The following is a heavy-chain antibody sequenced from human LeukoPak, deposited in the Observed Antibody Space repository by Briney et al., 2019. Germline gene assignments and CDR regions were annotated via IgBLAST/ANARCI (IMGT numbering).Heavy chain of an antibody. CDR3: VTISAFKLVDY. D-gene: IGHD3-3*01. Sequence: PGGSLILCWAASGFTFSSYAMCWVRKARGKVVEWVSAISGSGGSTYYADSVKGRFTISRDNSKNTLYLQLNSLRAEDTAVYYCVTISAFKLVDYWGQGTLVTVSS. CDR2: ISGSGGST. J-gene: IGHJ4*02. CDR1: GFTFSSYA. V-gene: IGHV3-23*01.